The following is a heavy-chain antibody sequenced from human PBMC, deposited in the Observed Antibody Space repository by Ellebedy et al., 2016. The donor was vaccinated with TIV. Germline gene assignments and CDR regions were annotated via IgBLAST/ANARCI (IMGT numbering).Heavy chain of an antibody. Sequence: LGGSLRLSCAASGFTFSINWMSWVRQAPGQGLEWVSVIYSGGSTYYADSVKGRFTISRDNSKNTLYLQMNSLRAEDTAVYYCARDTYGDYMYYFDYWGQGTLVTVSS. CDR2: IYSGGST. D-gene: IGHD4-17*01. CDR1: GFTFSINW. CDR3: ARDTYGDYMYYFDY. V-gene: IGHV3-66*01. J-gene: IGHJ4*02.